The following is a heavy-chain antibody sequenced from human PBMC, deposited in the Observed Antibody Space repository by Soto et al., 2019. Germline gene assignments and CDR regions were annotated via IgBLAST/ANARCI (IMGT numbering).Heavy chain of an antibody. V-gene: IGHV1-18*04. D-gene: IGHD6-6*01. J-gene: IGHJ5*02. CDR1: GYTFTSYG. CDR2: ISAYNGNT. CDR3: ARDLKQLVYNWFDP. Sequence: ASVKVSCKVSGYTFTSYGISWVRQAPGQGLEWMGWISAYNGNTNYAQKLQGRVTMTTDTSTSTAYMELRSLRSDDTAVYYCARDLKQLVYNWFDPWGQGTLVTVSS.